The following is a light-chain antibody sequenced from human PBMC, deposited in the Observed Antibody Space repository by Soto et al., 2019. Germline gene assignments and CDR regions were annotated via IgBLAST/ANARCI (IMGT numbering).Light chain of an antibody. V-gene: IGKV1-16*01. J-gene: IGKJ1*01. Sequence: DNQISQAPSWVCSSVGDSVTITFRTSQNINNYLNWYQQRPGKAPTLPIFAASSLQSGVPSRFSGSGSGTEFTLTISRLQPDDFATYYCQQYNSYSWTFGPGTQVDIK. CDR3: QQYNSYSWT. CDR2: AAS. CDR1: QNINNY.